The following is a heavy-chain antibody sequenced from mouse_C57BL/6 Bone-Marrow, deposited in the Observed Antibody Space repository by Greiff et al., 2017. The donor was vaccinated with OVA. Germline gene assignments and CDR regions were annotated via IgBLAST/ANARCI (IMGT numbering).Heavy chain of an antibody. J-gene: IGHJ2*01. CDR1: GYTFTSYW. Sequence: VQLQQSGTVLARPGASVKMSCKTSGYTFTSYWMPWVKPRPGQGLEWIGAIYPGNSDTSYNQKFKGKAKLTAVTSASTAYMELSSLTNEDSSVYYCTRLDYYVSSYDFDYWGQGTTLTVSS. D-gene: IGHD1-1*01. V-gene: IGHV1-5*01. CDR2: IYPGNSDT. CDR3: TRLDYYVSSYDFDY.